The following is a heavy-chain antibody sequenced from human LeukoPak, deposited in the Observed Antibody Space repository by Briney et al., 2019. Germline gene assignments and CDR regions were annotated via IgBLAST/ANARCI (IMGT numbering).Heavy chain of an antibody. Sequence: GGSLRLSCAASGFTFSDYYMSWIRQAPGKGLEWVSYISSSGSTIYYADSVKGRFTISRDNSKNTLYLQMNSLRAEDTAVYYCASSGYSGYEPDYWGQGTLVTVSS. V-gene: IGHV3-11*01. CDR3: ASSGYSGYEPDY. CDR1: GFTFSDYY. D-gene: IGHD5-12*01. J-gene: IGHJ4*02. CDR2: ISSSGSTI.